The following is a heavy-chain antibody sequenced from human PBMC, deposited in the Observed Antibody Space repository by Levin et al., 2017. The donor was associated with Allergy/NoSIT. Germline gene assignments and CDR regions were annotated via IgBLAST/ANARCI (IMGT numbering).Heavy chain of an antibody. D-gene: IGHD3-22*01. Sequence: PSETLSLTCIVSGTSVSSGSYYWGWIRQPPGKGLEWIGYIYYNGSTNYNPSLKSRVTMSVDTSNNQFSLKLSSVTASDTAVYYCARAYYLDSSGYTIWGQGTMVTVSS. J-gene: IGHJ3*02. V-gene: IGHV4-61*01. CDR2: IYYNGST. CDR1: GTSVSSGSYY. CDR3: ARAYYLDSSGYTI.